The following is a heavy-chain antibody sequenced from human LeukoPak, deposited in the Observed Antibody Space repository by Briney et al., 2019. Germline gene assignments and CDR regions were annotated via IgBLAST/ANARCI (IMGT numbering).Heavy chain of an antibody. J-gene: IGHJ5*02. D-gene: IGHD6-19*01. V-gene: IGHV3-7*01. CDR2: IKQDGSDK. CDR3: ARYATSSGSRWLEP. CDR1: GFTLSSYW. Sequence: GGSLRLSCAASGFTLSSYWMSWVRQAPGKGLEWVAHIKQDGSDKYYVDSVKGRFTISRDNAKNSLCLQMNSLRAEDTAVYYCARYATSSGSRWLEPWGQGTLVTVSS.